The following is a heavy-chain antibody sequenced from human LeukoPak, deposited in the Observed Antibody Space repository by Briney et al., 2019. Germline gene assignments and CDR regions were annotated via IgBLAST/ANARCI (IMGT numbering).Heavy chain of an antibody. Sequence: GESLKISCKGSGYSFTSYWIGWVRQLPGKGLEWMGIIYPGDSDTRYSPSFQGQVTISADKSISTAYLQWSSLKASDTAMYYCARHRATFRDAFDIWGQGTMVTVSS. V-gene: IGHV5-51*01. J-gene: IGHJ3*02. CDR3: ARHRATFRDAFDI. CDR2: IYPGDSDT. D-gene: IGHD3-16*01. CDR1: GYSFTSYW.